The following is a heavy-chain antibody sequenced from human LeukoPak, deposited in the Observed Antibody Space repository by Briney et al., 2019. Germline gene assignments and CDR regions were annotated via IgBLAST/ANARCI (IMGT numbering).Heavy chain of an antibody. V-gene: IGHV3-33*01. J-gene: IGHJ6*02. D-gene: IGHD2-2*01. Sequence: GGSLRLSCAASGFTFSSYGMHWVRQAPGKGLEWVAVIWYDGSNKYYADSVKGRFTISRDNSKSTLYLQMNSLRAEDTAVYYCAREPISLGYCSSTSCFRGYYYYYYGMDVWGQGTTVTVSS. CDR1: GFTFSSYG. CDR3: AREPISLGYCSSTSCFRGYYYYYYGMDV. CDR2: IWYDGSNK.